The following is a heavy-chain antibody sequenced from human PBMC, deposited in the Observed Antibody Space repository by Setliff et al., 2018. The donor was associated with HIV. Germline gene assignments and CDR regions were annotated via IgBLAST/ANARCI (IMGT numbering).Heavy chain of an antibody. V-gene: IGHV3-21*01. Sequence: CAASGFIFTNYTMNWVRQAPGKGLEWVSSISSPRGYEYYADSVKGRFSISRDDAKNSLYLQMSSLRVEDSAVYYCVRIAGRTSLDAFDIWGQGTMVTVSS. CDR3: VRIAGRTSLDAFDI. CDR1: GFIFTNYT. D-gene: IGHD1-7*01. CDR2: ISSPRGYE. J-gene: IGHJ3*02.